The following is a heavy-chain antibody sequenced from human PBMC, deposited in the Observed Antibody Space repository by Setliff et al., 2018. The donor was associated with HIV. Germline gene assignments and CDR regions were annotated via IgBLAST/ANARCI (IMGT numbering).Heavy chain of an antibody. CDR2: IYPGDSDT. D-gene: IGHD5-18*01. V-gene: IGHV5-51*01. CDR3: ARRTRRRGSSYGNIDY. J-gene: IGHJ4*02. Sequence: PVESLKISCQGSGYSFTSYWIAWVRQMPGKGLEWMGIIYPGDSDTRYSPSFQGQVTISADKSISTAYLQWRSLQASDTAVYYCARRTRRRGSSYGNIDYWGQGTLVTVSS. CDR1: GYSFTSYW.